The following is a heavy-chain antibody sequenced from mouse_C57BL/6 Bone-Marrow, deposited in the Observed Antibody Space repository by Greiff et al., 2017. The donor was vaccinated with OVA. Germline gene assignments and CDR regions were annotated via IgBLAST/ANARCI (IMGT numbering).Heavy chain of an antibody. Sequence: EVQGVESGGDLVKPGGSLKLSCAASGFTFSSYGMSWVRQTPDKRLEWVATISSGGSDTYYPESVKGRSTISRDNAKNTLYLQMSSVKSEDSAMYYCAGRVVATPYYYAMDYWGQGTSVTVSS. V-gene: IGHV5-6*01. D-gene: IGHD1-1*01. CDR1: GFTFSSYG. CDR3: AGRVVATPYYYAMDY. J-gene: IGHJ4*01. CDR2: ISSGGSDT.